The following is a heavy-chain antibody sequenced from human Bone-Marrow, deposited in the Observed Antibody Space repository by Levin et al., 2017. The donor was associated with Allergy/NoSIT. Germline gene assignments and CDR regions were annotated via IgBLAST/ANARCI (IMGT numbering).Heavy chain of an antibody. D-gene: IGHD3-3*01. Sequence: GGSLRLSCVVSGFTFRSYWMNWVRQAPGKGLEWVANINQDATEENYVDSVKGRFTISRDNARNSLHLQMNSLRVEDTALYYCARDGKIASIFGVVITGGLNNWGQGTLVTVSS. J-gene: IGHJ4*02. CDR1: GFTFRSYW. CDR2: INQDATEE. CDR3: ARDGKIASIFGVVITGGLNN. V-gene: IGHV3-7*03.